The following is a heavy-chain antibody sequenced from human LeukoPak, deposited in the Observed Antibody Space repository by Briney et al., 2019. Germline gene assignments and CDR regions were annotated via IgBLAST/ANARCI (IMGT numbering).Heavy chain of an antibody. Sequence: LAGGSLRLSCAASGFTFSSYAMHWVRQAPGKGLEWVAVISYDGSNKYYADSVKGRFTISRDNSKNTLYLQMNSLRAEDTAVYYCARDQGIVVVMNYFDYWGQGTLVTVSS. CDR3: ARDQGIVVVMNYFDY. CDR1: GFTFSSYA. D-gene: IGHD3-22*01. J-gene: IGHJ4*02. V-gene: IGHV3-30-3*01. CDR2: ISYDGSNK.